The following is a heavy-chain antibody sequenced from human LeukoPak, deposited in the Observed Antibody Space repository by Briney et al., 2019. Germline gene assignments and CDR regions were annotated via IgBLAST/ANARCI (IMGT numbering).Heavy chain of an antibody. CDR1: GFTFSSYE. CDR2: ISSSGSTI. Sequence: GGSLRLSCAASGFTFSSYEMNWVRQAPGKGLEWVSYISSSGSTIYYADSVKGRFTISRDNAKNSLYLQMNSLRAGDTAVYYCARGDSSRLLWFGELLRFNAFDIWGQGTMVTVSS. V-gene: IGHV3-48*03. D-gene: IGHD3-10*01. J-gene: IGHJ3*02. CDR3: ARGDSSRLLWFGELLRFNAFDI.